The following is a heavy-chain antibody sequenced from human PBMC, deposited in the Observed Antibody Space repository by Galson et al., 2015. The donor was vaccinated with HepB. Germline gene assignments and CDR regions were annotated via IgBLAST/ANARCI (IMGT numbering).Heavy chain of an antibody. CDR3: ARARYSSSPPDY. CDR1: GYIFTNYG. J-gene: IGHJ4*02. V-gene: IGHV1-18*01. D-gene: IGHD6-6*01. Sequence: VKVSCKVSGYIFTNYGISWVRQAPGQGLEWMGWISIYNGNTNYAQKFQGRVILTTDTSTNTVYMQLRGLRFADTAVYYCARARYSSSPPDYWGQGTLVTVSS. CDR2: ISIYNGNT.